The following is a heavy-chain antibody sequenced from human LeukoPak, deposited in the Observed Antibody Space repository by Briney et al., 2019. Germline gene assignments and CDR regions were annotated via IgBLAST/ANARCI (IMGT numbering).Heavy chain of an antibody. CDR1: GFTFSNYW. CDR2: LNADGNSI. D-gene: IGHD5-12*01. V-gene: IGHV3-74*01. CDR3: AGAYSAYDPFDY. J-gene: IGHJ4*02. Sequence: GGSLRLSCAASGFTFSNYWMHWVRQAPGKGLVWVSRLNADGNSITYADSVRGRFAISRDNAKNTVHLQMNSLRVEDTAIYFCAGAYSAYDPFDYWGQGILVTVSS.